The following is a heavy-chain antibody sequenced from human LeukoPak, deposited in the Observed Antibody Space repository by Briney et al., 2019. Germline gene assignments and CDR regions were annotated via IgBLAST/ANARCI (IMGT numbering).Heavy chain of an antibody. CDR3: ATPKDPITMIVVALDY. D-gene: IGHD3-22*01. J-gene: IGHJ4*02. CDR1: GFTFSSYA. V-gene: IGHV3-30-3*01. CDR2: ISYDGSNK. Sequence: QAGGSLRLSCAASGFTFSSYAMHWVRQAPGKGLGWVAVISYDGSNKYYADSVKGRFTISRDNSKNTLYLQMNSLRAEDTAVYYCATPKDPITMIVVALDYWGQGTLVTVSS.